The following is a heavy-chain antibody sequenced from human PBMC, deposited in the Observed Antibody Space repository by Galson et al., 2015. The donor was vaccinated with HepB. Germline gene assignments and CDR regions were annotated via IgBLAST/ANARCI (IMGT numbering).Heavy chain of an antibody. CDR3: ARDLGYSSGWSNSPSDAFDI. V-gene: IGHV4-39*07. J-gene: IGHJ3*02. Sequence: SETLSLTCTVSGGSISSSSYYWGWIRQPPGKGLEWIGSIYYSGSTYYNPSLKSRVTISVDTSKNQFSLKLSSVTAADTAVYYCARDLGYSSGWSNSPSDAFDIWGQGTMVTVSS. CDR1: GGSISSSSYY. CDR2: IYYSGST. D-gene: IGHD6-19*01.